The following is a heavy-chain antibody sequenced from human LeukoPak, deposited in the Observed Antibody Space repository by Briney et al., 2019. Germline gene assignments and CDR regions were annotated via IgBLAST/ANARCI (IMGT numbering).Heavy chain of an antibody. V-gene: IGHV3-48*04. J-gene: IGHJ6*03. Sequence: GGSLRLSCVASGFSFRSYSMNWVRQAPGKGLEWGSYISSSSGNIIYYADSVKGRFTISRDNAKNSLYLQMNSLRVEDTAVYYCASGKWKNGYYMDVWGKGTTVTVSS. D-gene: IGHD1/OR15-1a*01. CDR1: GFSFRSYS. CDR2: ISSSSGNII. CDR3: ASGKWKNGYYMDV.